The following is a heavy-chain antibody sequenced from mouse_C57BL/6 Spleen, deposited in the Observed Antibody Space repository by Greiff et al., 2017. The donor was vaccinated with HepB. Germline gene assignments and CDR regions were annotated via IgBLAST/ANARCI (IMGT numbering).Heavy chain of an antibody. CDR1: GFTFSSYA. CDR3: ARGTTTVVVPYAMDY. D-gene: IGHD1-1*01. Sequence: EVKLVESGGGLVKPGGSLKLSCAASGFTFSSYAMSWVRQTPEKRLEWVATISDGGSYTYYPDNVKGRFTISRDNAKNNLYLQMSHLKSEDTAMYYRARGTTTVVVPYAMDYWGQGTSVTVSS. V-gene: IGHV5-4*03. J-gene: IGHJ4*01. CDR2: ISDGGSYT.